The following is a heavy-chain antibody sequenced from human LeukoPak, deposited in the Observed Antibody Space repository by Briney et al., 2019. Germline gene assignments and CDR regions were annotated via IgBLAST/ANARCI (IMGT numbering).Heavy chain of an antibody. D-gene: IGHD6-19*01. CDR3: ARVVFPSDSSGWFDY. CDR1: GYTFTSYG. V-gene: IGHV1-18*04. J-gene: IGHJ4*02. CDR2: ISAYNGNT. Sequence: ASVKVSCKASGYTFTSYGIGWVRQAPGQGLEWMGWISAYNGNTNYAQKLQGRVTMTTDTSTSTAYMELRSLRSDDTAVYYCARVVFPSDSSGWFDYWGQGTLVTVSS.